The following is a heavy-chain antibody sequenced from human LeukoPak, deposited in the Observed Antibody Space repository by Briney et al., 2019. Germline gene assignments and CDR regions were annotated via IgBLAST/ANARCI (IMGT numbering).Heavy chain of an antibody. V-gene: IGHV4-59*06. CDR3: ARCSGGSFDI. Sequence: SETLSLTCTVSGGSISSYYWSWIRQPPRKGLEWIGYIYYSGSTYYNPSLKSRVTISVDTSKNQFALKLSSVTAADAAVYCCARCSGGSFDIWGQGTMVTVSS. CDR2: IYYSGST. CDR1: GGSISSYY. D-gene: IGHD2-15*01. J-gene: IGHJ3*02.